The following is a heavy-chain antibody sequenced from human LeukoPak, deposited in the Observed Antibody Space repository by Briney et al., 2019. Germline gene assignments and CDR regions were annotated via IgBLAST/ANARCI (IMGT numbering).Heavy chain of an antibody. J-gene: IGHJ6*02. V-gene: IGHV3-30*18. Sequence: GGSLRLSCAASGFTFSSYGMHWVRQAPGKGLEWVAVISYDGSNKYYAGSVKGRFTISRDNSKNTLYLQMNSLRAEDTAVYYCAKECYYDSSGYYYYYYGMDVWGQGTTVTVSS. CDR2: ISYDGSNK. D-gene: IGHD3-22*01. CDR3: AKECYYDSSGYYYYYYGMDV. CDR1: GFTFSSYG.